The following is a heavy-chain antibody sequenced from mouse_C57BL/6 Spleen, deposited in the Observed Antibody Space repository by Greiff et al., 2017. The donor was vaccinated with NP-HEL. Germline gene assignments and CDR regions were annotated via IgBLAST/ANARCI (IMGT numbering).Heavy chain of an antibody. J-gene: IGHJ3*01. Sequence: VQLKESGPELVKPGASVKISCKASGYSFTGYYMNWVKQSPEKSLEWIGEINPSTGGTTYNQKFKAKATLTVDKSSSTAYMQLKSLTSEDSAVYYCARKTYYGSPAWFAYWGQGTLVTVSA. D-gene: IGHD1-1*01. CDR2: INPSTGGT. CDR1: GYSFTGYY. CDR3: ARKTYYGSPAWFAY. V-gene: IGHV1-42*01.